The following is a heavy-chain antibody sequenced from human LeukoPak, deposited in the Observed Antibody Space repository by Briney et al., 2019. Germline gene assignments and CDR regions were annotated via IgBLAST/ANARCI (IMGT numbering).Heavy chain of an antibody. D-gene: IGHD3-3*01. V-gene: IGHV4-38-2*02. CDR2: IYHSGST. CDR1: GYSISSGYY. Sequence: PSETLSLTCAVSGYSISSGYYWGWIRQPPGKGLEWIGSIYHSGSTYYNPSLKSRVTISVDTSKNQFSLKLSSVTAADTAVYYCAREGNFWSGYYTARRADAFDIWGQGTMVTVSS. J-gene: IGHJ3*02. CDR3: AREGNFWSGYYTARRADAFDI.